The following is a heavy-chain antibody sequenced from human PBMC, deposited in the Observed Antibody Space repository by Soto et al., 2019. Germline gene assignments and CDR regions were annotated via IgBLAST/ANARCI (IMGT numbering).Heavy chain of an antibody. CDR1: AGSLSTINYY. J-gene: IGHJ5*02. V-gene: IGHV4-39*01. CDR3: PRPAPGGIIVLVPTARFDP. Sequence: PSETLSLTCTVSAGSLSTINYYWGWIRQPPGKGLEWIGSIYYSGNTDYNPSLKSRVTISVDTSKNQFSLNLTSVTAADTAVSYRPRPAPGGIIVLVPTARFDPWPQAILVTVS. CDR2: IYYSGNT. D-gene: IGHD2-2*01.